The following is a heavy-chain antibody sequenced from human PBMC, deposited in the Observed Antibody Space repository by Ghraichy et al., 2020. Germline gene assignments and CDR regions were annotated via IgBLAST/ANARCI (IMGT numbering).Heavy chain of an antibody. CDR2: TYYRSKWYN. CDR3: ARDSNGRNIFDI. CDR1: GDGVSSNSAA. V-gene: IGHV6-1*01. Sequence: SQTLSLTCAISGDGVSSNSAAWNWIRQSPSRGLEWLGRTYYRSKWYNDYAVSMNSRITINPDTSKNQFSLQLSSVTPEDTAVYYCARDSNGRNIFDIWGQGTMVTVSS. D-gene: IGHD6-19*01. J-gene: IGHJ3*02.